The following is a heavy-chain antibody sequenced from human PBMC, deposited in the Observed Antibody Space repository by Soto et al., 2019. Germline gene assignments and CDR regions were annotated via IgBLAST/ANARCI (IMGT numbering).Heavy chain of an antibody. V-gene: IGHV1-3*04. Sequence: ASVKVSCNVAGYTYISYVMHWVRLAPPRGLEWMGRINTANANTEYSETFQGKVTITLETSATTAYVEVNSLRSADTAVYYCALSCAGFCRPTDCPGDLHAWGQGTLVTVSS. J-gene: IGHJ4*02. D-gene: IGHD7-27*01. CDR3: ALSCAGFCRPTDCPGDLHA. CDR2: INTANANT. CDR1: GYTYISYV.